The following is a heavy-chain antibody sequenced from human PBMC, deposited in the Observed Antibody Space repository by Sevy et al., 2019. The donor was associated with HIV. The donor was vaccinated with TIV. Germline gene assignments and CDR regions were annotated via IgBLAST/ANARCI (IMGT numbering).Heavy chain of an antibody. J-gene: IGHJ6*02. Sequence: GGSLRLSCAASGFTFSNYGMHWVRQAPGKGLEWVAVISYDGNNKFYGGSVKGRFTISRDTSKNTLYLQMNSLRVEDTAVYYCAKDFTGYNGMDVWGQGTIVTVSS. CDR1: GFTFSNYG. CDR3: AKDFTGYNGMDV. D-gene: IGHD3-9*01. CDR2: ISYDGNNK. V-gene: IGHV3-30*18.